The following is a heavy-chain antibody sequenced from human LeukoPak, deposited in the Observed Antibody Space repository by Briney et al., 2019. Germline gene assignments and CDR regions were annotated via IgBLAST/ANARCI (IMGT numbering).Heavy chain of an antibody. Sequence: PGGSLRLSCAVTGFTGFTFSKNTMNWVRQAPGKGLEWVSSITSSGNYTYYAASVKGRFTISRDNAKNSLYLQMDSLRAEDTALYYCARDEDSSGWSFDYWGQGTLVTVSS. V-gene: IGHV3-21*04. CDR3: ARDEDSSGWSFDY. CDR1: GFTGFTFSKNT. J-gene: IGHJ4*02. D-gene: IGHD6-19*01. CDR2: ITSSGNYT.